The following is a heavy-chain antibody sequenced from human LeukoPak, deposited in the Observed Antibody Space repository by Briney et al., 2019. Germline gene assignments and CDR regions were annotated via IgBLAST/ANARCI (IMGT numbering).Heavy chain of an antibody. D-gene: IGHD3-16*01. CDR1: GGSISSSSW. V-gene: IGHV4-4*02. J-gene: IGHJ4*02. Sequence: SETLSLTCAVYGGSISSSSWWSWVRQPPGKGLEWIGEIYHSGGTNYNPSLKSRVTISVDTSKNQFSLKLSSVTAADTAVYYCARLDSIHLITYWGQGTLVTVSS. CDR2: IYHSGGT. CDR3: ARLDSIHLITY.